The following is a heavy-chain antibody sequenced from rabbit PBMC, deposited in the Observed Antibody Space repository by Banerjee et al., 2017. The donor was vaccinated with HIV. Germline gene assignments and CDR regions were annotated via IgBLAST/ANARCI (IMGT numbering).Heavy chain of an antibody. CDR1: GFSFSSSDY. D-gene: IGHD6-1*01. CDR3: ARDAGTYAYIDGYFNL. J-gene: IGHJ4*01. Sequence: QEQLVESGGDLVKPGASLTLTCTASGFSFSSSDYMCWVRQAPGKGLEWIACIYTGSGSTYYASWVNGRFTISKTSSTTVTLQMTSLTVADTATYFCARDAGTYAYIDGYFNLWGPGTLVTVS. V-gene: IGHV1S45*01. CDR2: IYTGSGST.